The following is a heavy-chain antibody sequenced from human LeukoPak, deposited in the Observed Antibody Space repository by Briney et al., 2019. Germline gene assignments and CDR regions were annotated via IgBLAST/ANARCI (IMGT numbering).Heavy chain of an antibody. CDR3: TRAIRTNYGYFDN. D-gene: IGHD4/OR15-4a*01. Sequence: PGTSLRLSCAATEITINNHWMHWVRQAPGKGLEWVSRINSDGSSTSYADSVKGRFTISRDNAKNTLYLQMNSLTVEDTAVYYCTRAIRTNYGYFDNWGQGTPVTVSS. CDR1: EITINNHW. CDR2: INSDGSST. V-gene: IGHV3-74*01. J-gene: IGHJ4*02.